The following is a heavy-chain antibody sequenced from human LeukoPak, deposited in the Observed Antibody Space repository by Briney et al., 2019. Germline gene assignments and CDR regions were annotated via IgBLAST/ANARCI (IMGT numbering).Heavy chain of an antibody. J-gene: IGHJ6*03. Sequence: GXXLRLSCAASGFTFSSYGMHWVRQAPGKGLEWVAVIWYDGSNKYYADSVKGRFTISRDNSKNTLYLQMNSLRAEDTAVYYCAKTSGYPPQDYYMDVWGKGTTVTVSS. CDR3: AKTSGYPPQDYYMDV. CDR1: GFTFSSYG. V-gene: IGHV3-33*06. D-gene: IGHD3-22*01. CDR2: IWYDGSNK.